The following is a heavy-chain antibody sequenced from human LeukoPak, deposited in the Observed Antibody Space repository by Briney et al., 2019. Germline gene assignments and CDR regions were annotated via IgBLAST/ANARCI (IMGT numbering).Heavy chain of an antibody. Sequence: GRSLRLSCAASGFTFSSYGMHWVRQAPGKGLEWVAVIWYDGSNKYYADSVKGRFTISRENSKNTLYLQMNSLRAEDTAVYYCARGTIRDFDYWGQGTLVTVSS. D-gene: IGHD1-1*01. CDR3: ARGTIRDFDY. CDR1: GFTFSSYG. J-gene: IGHJ4*02. V-gene: IGHV3-33*01. CDR2: IWYDGSNK.